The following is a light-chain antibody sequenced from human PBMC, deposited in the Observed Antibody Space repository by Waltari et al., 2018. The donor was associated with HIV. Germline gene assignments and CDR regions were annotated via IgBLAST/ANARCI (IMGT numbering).Light chain of an antibody. CDR1: SSNIGAGYD. CDR2: GNS. CDR3: YSTDSSGNHSVV. V-gene: IGLV1-40*01. J-gene: IGLJ2*01. Sequence: QSVLTQPPSVSGAPGQRVTISCTGSSSNIGAGYDVHWYQQLPGTAPKLLIYGNSNRPSGVPDRFSGSSSGTMATLTISGAQVEDEADYYCYSTDSSGNHSVVFGGGTKLTVL.